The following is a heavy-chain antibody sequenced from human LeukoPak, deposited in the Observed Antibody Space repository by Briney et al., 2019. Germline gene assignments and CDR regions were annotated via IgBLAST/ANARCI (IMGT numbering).Heavy chain of an antibody. V-gene: IGHV3-30*04. CDR3: ARGCGADSWCFDY. CDR2: ISFDGGKT. D-gene: IGHD2-21*01. Sequence: GALLLSFAASRLTFPTSSMHWGRQAPGKGVEWVALISFDGGKTSYADSVRGRFTISRDNSKDTLYLQMDSLKTEDTGVYYCARGCGADSWCFDYWGQGTLVTVSS. CDR1: RLTFPTSS. J-gene: IGHJ4*02.